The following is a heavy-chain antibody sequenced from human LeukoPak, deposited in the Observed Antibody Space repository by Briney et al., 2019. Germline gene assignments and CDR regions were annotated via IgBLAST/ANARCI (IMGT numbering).Heavy chain of an antibody. CDR1: GYTFTSYA. CDR3: ASTPDLWSHLYYFDY. CDR2: INTNTGNP. Sequence: ASVKVSCKASGYTFTSYAMNWVRQAPGQGLEWMGRINTNTGNPTYAQGFTGRFVFSLDTSVSTAYLQISSLKAEDTAVYYCASTPDLWSHLYYFDYWGQGTLVTVSS. J-gene: IGHJ4*02. V-gene: IGHV7-4-1*02. D-gene: IGHD3-10*01.